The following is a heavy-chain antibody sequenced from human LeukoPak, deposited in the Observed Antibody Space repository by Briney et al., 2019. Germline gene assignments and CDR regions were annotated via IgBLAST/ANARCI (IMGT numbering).Heavy chain of an antibody. J-gene: IGHJ6*02. CDR3: ASSNSGTYCGGDCYLPYYGMDG. V-gene: IGHV3-48*03. Sequence: GGSLRLSCAASGFTFSSYEMNWVRQAPGKGLEWVSYISSSGSTIYYADSVKGRFTISRDNAKNSLYLQMNSLRAEDTAVYYCASSNSGTYCGGDCYLPYYGMDGWRQASKVAVCS. D-gene: IGHD2-21*02. CDR1: GFTFSSYE. CDR2: ISSSGSTI.